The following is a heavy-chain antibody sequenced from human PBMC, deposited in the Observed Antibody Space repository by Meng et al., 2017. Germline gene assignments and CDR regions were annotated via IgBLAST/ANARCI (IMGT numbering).Heavy chain of an antibody. D-gene: IGHD6-13*01. Sequence: SVKVSCKASGGTFSSYAISWVRQAPGQGLEWMGGIIPSFGTANYAQKFQGRVTITADKSTSTAYMELSSLRSEDTAVYYCARSLLFSSLSHYYYYYGMDVWGQGTTVTVSS. CDR2: IIPSFGTA. CDR3: ARSLLFSSLSHYYYYYGMDV. J-gene: IGHJ6*02. V-gene: IGHV1-69*06. CDR1: GGTFSSYA.